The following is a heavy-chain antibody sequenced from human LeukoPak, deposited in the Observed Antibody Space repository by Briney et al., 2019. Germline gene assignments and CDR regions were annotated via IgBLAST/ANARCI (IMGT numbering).Heavy chain of an antibody. CDR3: ARGEGAAAGIGY. D-gene: IGHD6-13*01. CDR1: GFIFSSDS. V-gene: IGHV3-21*01. Sequence: PGGSLRLSCATSGFIFSSDSMIWVRQAPGKGLEWVSSISSTGAYIYYADSLKGRFTISRDNAKNSLYLQMNSLRADDTAVYYCARGEGAAAGIGYWGQGTLVTVSS. CDR2: ISSTGAYI. J-gene: IGHJ4*02.